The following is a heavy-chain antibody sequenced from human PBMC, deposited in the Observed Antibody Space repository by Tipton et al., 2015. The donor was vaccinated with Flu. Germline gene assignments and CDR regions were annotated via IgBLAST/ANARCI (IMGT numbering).Heavy chain of an antibody. CDR1: GYTFTSYG. V-gene: IGHV1-18*04. J-gene: IGHJ4*02. Sequence: QLVQSGAEVKKPGASVKVSCKASGYTFTSYGISWVRQAPGQGLEWMGWINVYNGNTNYAQKLQGRVTMTTDTSTSTAYMELRSVGSDGTAVYYCGGCSGGGCYGVWWGRGTLVTVSS. D-gene: IGHD2-15*01. CDR3: GGCSGGGCYGVW. CDR2: INVYNGNT.